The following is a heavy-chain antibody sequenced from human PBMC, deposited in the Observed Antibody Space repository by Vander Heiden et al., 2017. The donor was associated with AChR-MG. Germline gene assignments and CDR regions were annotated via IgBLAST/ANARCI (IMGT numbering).Heavy chain of an antibody. Sequence: EVQPLESGGNLVQPGGSLRLSCAVPGFTFTNHAMGWVRPAPGRGLEWVAGISGRGDSTYYADSVKGRFTISRDNSRDTLFLQMSSLRAEDSALYYCAKDLRRDGYRTTYYFDFWGQGTPVTVSS. J-gene: IGHJ1*01. CDR3: AKDLRRDGYRTTYYFDF. CDR2: ISGRGDST. CDR1: GFTFTNHA. V-gene: IGHV3-23*01. D-gene: IGHD3-9*01.